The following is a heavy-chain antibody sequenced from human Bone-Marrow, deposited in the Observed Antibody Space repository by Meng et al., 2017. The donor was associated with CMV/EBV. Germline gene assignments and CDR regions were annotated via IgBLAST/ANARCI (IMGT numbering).Heavy chain of an antibody. CDR1: GYNCNNYL. V-gene: IGHV3-74*01. J-gene: IGHJ4*02. D-gene: IGHD1-26*01. Sequence: QPREYRDRPVQACAALRLSCAASGYNCNNYLMHWVRQVPGKGLVWVSRIDTDGSTINYADSVKGRFTISRDKTKNILYLQMNSLRAEDTAIYYCARDLSGARDYWGPGTLVTVSS. CDR2: IDTDGSTI. CDR3: ARDLSGARDY.